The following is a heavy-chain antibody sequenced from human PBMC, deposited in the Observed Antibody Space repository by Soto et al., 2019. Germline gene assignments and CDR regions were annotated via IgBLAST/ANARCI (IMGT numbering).Heavy chain of an antibody. D-gene: IGHD1-7*01. CDR2: IRFDGSNE. CDR3: ARDGIGGTVFRGYLDY. Sequence: QEQLVESGGGVVQPGTSLRLSCAVPGGIFHGYGMHWVRQAPGKGLEGVAIIRFDGSNEEYADSVKGRFTISRDNSKNNLYLQMNPLGAEDTAVYYCARDGIGGTVFRGYLDYWGRGTVVTVSS. V-gene: IGHV3-33*01. J-gene: IGHJ4*02. CDR1: GGIFHGYG.